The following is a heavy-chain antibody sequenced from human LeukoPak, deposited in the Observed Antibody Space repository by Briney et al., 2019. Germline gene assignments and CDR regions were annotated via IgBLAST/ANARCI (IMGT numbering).Heavy chain of an antibody. CDR1: GFTFSSYA. CDR3: AKDLSGTVTYFDY. CDR2: ISGSGGST. V-gene: IGHV3-23*01. J-gene: IGHJ4*02. Sequence: GGSLRLSCTASGFTFSSYAMSWVRQAPGKGLEWVSAISGSGGSTYYADSVQGRFTISRDNSKNTLYLQMNSLRAEDTAVYYCAKDLSGTVTYFDYWGQGTLVTVSS. D-gene: IGHD4-17*01.